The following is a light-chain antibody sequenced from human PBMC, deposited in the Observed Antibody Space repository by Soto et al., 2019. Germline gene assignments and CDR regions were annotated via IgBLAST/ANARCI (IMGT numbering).Light chain of an antibody. V-gene: IGKV1-5*01. CDR1: QTISTW. Sequence: DIQVTQSPPTLSASVGDRVTITCRASQTISTWMAWYQQKPGKAPKLLVYDASTLQSGVASRFSGSGSGTEFTLTISSLRPDDFATYYCQHYSGDRATFGQGTKVDIK. J-gene: IGKJ1*01. CDR2: DAS. CDR3: QHYSGDRAT.